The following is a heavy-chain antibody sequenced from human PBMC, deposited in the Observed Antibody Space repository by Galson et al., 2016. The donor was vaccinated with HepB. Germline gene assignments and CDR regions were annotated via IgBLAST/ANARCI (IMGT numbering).Heavy chain of an antibody. J-gene: IGHJ4*02. Sequence: ETLSLTCAVSGVTLSSDNWWSWVRQPPGKGLEWVGEIHQSGSTNYNPSLKSRVTVIFDMSKNQFSLKLTSVTAADTAVYYCARRTPHCTTTVRLFDYWGQGTLVTVSS. CDR2: IHQSGST. CDR3: ARRTPHCTTTVRLFDY. D-gene: IGHD2-8*01. V-gene: IGHV4-4*02. CDR1: GVTLSSDNW.